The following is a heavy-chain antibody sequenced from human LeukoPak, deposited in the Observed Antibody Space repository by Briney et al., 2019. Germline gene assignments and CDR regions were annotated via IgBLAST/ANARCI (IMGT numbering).Heavy chain of an antibody. CDR3: ATPDPYYYDSSGYYHHFDY. CDR2: ISAYNGNT. CDR1: GYTFTSYG. D-gene: IGHD3-22*01. Sequence: ASVKVSCKASGYTFTSYGISWVRQAPGQGLEWMGWISAYNGNTNYAQKLQGRVTMTTDTSTSTAYMELSSLRSEDTAVYYCATPDPYYYDSSGYYHHFDYWGQGTLVTVSS. V-gene: IGHV1-18*01. J-gene: IGHJ4*02.